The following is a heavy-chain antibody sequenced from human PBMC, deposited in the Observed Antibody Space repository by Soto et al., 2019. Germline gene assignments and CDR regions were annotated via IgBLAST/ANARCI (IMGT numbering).Heavy chain of an antibody. Sequence: PSETLSLTCAVYGGSFSGYYWSWIRQPPGKGLEWIGEINHSGSTNYNPSLKSRVTISVDTSKNQFSLKLSSVTAADTAVYYCGGATRDYYYGMDAWGQGTTVTVSS. J-gene: IGHJ6*02. CDR1: GGSFSGYY. CDR2: INHSGST. CDR3: GGATRDYYYGMDA. V-gene: IGHV4-34*01. D-gene: IGHD1-26*01.